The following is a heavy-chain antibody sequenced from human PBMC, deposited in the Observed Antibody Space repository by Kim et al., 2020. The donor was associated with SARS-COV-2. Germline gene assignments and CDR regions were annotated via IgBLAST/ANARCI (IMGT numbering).Heavy chain of an antibody. J-gene: IGHJ3*02. CDR1: GYTFTSYY. CDR3: ARDRGIAVSLDAFDI. V-gene: IGHV1-46*01. D-gene: IGHD6-19*01. CDR2: INPSGGST. Sequence: ASVKVSCKASGYTFTSYYMHWVRQAPGQGLEWMGIINPSGGSTSYAQKFQGRVTMTRDTSTSTVYMELSSLRSEDTAVYYCARDRGIAVSLDAFDIWGQGTMVTVSS.